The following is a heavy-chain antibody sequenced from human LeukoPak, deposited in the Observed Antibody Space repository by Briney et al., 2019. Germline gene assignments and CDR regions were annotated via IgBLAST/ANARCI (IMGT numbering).Heavy chain of an antibody. CDR2: INAADGNT. CDR1: GYSFSNHT. Sequence: GASVKVSCRASGYSFSNHTMHWVRQAPGQRLEWMGWINAADGNTKYSQNFQGRVTISRDSSASTAYMELSSLRSEDTAVYYCATALGGYSYGSPPYYFDYWGQGTLVTVSS. J-gene: IGHJ4*02. D-gene: IGHD5-18*01. V-gene: IGHV1-3*01. CDR3: ATALGGYSYGSPPYYFDY.